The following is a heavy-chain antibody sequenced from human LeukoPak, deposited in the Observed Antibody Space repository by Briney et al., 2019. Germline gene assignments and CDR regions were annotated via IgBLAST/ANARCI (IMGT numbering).Heavy chain of an antibody. J-gene: IGHJ4*02. CDR1: GGTFSSYG. CDR2: IIPIFGTA. CDR3: ARGDIYASGVDQ. D-gene: IGHD2/OR15-2a*01. Sequence: SVKVSCKASGGTFSSYGISWVRQAPGQGLEWMGGIIPIFGTANYAQKFQGRVTITADESTTTAYMELSSLRCEDTAVYYCARGDIYASGVDQWGQGTLVTVSS. V-gene: IGHV1-69*13.